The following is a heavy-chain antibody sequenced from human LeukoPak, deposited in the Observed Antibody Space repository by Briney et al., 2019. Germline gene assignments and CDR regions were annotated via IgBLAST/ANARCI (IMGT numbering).Heavy chain of an antibody. CDR3: AREADTYYYGSGVYYYYYMVV. D-gene: IGHD3-10*01. V-gene: IGHV3-21*01. CDR2: ISSSSSYR. CDR1: GFTFSSYS. Sequence: GGSLRLSCAPSGFTFSSYSMNWVREAPGPGREWVSSISSSSSYRYYADSLQGRFTISRENAQKPLYLQMNSLRAEDTAVYYCAREADTYYYGSGVYYYYYMVVWGKGTTVSVSS. J-gene: IGHJ6*03.